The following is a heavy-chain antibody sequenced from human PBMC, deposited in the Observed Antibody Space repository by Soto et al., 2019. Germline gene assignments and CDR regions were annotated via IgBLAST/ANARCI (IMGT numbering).Heavy chain of an antibody. CDR1: GFTFSRYW. J-gene: IGHJ4*02. D-gene: IGHD6-19*01. Sequence: QTGGSLRLSCAASGFTFSRYWMSWVRQAPGKWLEWVANIKQDGSEKYYVDSVKGRFTISRDNAKNSLYLQMNSLRAEDTAVYYCARGYSSGWDYFDYWGQGTLDNVSS. V-gene: IGHV3-7*01. CDR2: IKQDGSEK. CDR3: ARGYSSGWDYFDY.